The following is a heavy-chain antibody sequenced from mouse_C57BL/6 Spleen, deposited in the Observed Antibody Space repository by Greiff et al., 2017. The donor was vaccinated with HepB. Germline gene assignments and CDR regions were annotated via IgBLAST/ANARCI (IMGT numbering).Heavy chain of an antibody. CDR3: ARIDY. CDR2: ISSGSSTI. J-gene: IGHJ2*01. CDR1: GFTFSDYG. Sequence: EVHLVESGGGLVKPGGSLKLSCAASGFTFSDYGMHWVRQAPEKGLEWVAYISSGSSTIYYADTEKGRFTISRDNAKNTLFLQMTSLRSEDTAMYYCARIDYWGQGTTLTVSS. V-gene: IGHV5-17*01.